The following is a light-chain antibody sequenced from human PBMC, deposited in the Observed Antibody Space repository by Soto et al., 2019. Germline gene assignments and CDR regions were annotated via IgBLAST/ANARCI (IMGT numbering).Light chain of an antibody. Sequence: EIVLTQSPGTLSLSPGERATLSCRASQTVGNNYLAWYQQKPGQTPRLLIHGASNRATGIPDRISGSGSGTDFTLIISRLEPEDFAVYYFQQYASSPLTFGGGTKVEIK. J-gene: IGKJ4*01. CDR3: QQYASSPLT. CDR2: GAS. CDR1: QTVGNNY. V-gene: IGKV3-20*01.